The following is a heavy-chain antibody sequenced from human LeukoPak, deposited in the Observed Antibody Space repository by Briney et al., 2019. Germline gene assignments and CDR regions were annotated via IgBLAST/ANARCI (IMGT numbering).Heavy chain of an antibody. V-gene: IGHV4-38-2*02. Sequence: SETLSLTCTVSGYSISSGYYWGWIRQPPGKGLEWIGRIYHSGSTYYNPSLKRRVSISLDAPKNQFSLKLPSVTAADTTVYYCARDETYSSDWQSNHNYYYMDVWGKGTTVTVSS. CDR2: IYHSGST. D-gene: IGHD6-19*01. J-gene: IGHJ6*03. CDR1: GYSISSGYY. CDR3: ARDETYSSDWQSNHNYYYMDV.